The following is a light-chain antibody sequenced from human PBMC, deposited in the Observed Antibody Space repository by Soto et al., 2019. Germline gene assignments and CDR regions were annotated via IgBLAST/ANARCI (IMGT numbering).Light chain of an antibody. CDR3: CAFSSSSNVI. J-gene: IGLJ2*01. CDR1: SSDIGSYNL. V-gene: IGLV2-23*02. Sequence: QSALTQPASVSGSPGQSITISCTGTSSDIGSYNLVSWYQQHTGKVPKLIIYEVTKRPSGVSNRFSASKSGNTASLTISGLQAEDEADYYCCAFSSSSNVIFGGGTKLTVL. CDR2: EVT.